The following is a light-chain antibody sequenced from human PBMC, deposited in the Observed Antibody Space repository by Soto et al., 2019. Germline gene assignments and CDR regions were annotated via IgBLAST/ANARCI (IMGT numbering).Light chain of an antibody. CDR3: CLYVGSDTVI. V-gene: IGLV2-23*01. CDR1: SSDVGSYDL. CDR2: EDI. Sequence: QSVLTQSASVSGSPGQSITISCTGTSSDVGSYDLVSWYQQHPGKPPQLIIYEDIKRPSGVSNRFSGSKSGNTASLTISGLQGEDEADYHCCLYVGSDTVIFGGGTKLTVL. J-gene: IGLJ2*01.